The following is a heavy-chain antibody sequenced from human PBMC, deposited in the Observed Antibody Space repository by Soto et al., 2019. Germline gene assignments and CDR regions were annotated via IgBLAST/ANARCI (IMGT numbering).Heavy chain of an antibody. CDR2: ISGSGGGT. V-gene: IGHV3-23*01. CDR1: GFTFSSYA. D-gene: IGHD3-16*01. Sequence: EVQLLESGGGLLQPGGSLRLSCAASGFTFSSYAMTWVRQAPGKGLEWVSAISGSGGGTYYGDSVKGRFTISRDNFKNTVYLQMNSLRAEDAAVYYCAKVWGNYANFDYWGQGTLVTVSS. J-gene: IGHJ4*02. CDR3: AKVWGNYANFDY.